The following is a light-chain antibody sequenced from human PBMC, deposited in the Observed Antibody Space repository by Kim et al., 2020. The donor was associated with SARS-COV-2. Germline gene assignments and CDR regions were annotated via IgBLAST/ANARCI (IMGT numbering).Light chain of an antibody. CDR2: KAS. V-gene: IGKV1-5*03. CDR1: QNIYSW. CDR3: QQYSSYSSCT. J-gene: IGKJ2*02. Sequence: DIQMTQSPSTLSASVGDRVTITCRASQNIYSWLAWYQQKPGKAPNLLIYKASTLESGVPSRFSGSGSGTEFTLTISSLQPDDLATYYCQQYSSYSSCTFGQGTKLEI.